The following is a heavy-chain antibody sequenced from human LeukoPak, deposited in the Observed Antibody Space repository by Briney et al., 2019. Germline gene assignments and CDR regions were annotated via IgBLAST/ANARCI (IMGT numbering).Heavy chain of an antibody. D-gene: IGHD3-16*01. V-gene: IGHV3-7*01. CDR2: INPDGNKK. CDR1: GLTFSSSW. J-gene: IGHJ4*02. CDR3: ARDLAYGRLDY. Sequence: GGSPRLSCAVSGLTFSSSWMDWVRQAPGKGLEWVASINPDGNKKYSADSVKGRFTISRDNAENSLYLQMNSLRVENTAFYYCARDLAYGRLDYWGQGMLVTVSS.